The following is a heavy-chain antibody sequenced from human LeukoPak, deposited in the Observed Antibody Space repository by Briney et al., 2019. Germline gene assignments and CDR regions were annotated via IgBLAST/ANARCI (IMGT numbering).Heavy chain of an antibody. Sequence: GGSLRLSCAASGFTFSSYAMSWVRQAPGKGLEWVSAISGSGGSTYYADSVKGRFTISRDNSKNTLYLQMNSLGAEDTAVYYCAKDHLAVAGTDWFDPWGQGTLVTVSS. CDR1: GFTFSSYA. D-gene: IGHD6-19*01. CDR3: AKDHLAVAGTDWFDP. V-gene: IGHV3-23*01. CDR2: ISGSGGST. J-gene: IGHJ5*02.